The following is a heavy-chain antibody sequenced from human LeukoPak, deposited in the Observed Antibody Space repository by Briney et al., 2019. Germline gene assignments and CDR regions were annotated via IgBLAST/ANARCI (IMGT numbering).Heavy chain of an antibody. D-gene: IGHD6-13*01. CDR3: ARHPRDSSSWYGGYYYMDV. CDR1: GYSFTSYW. Sequence: GESLKISCKGSGYSFTSYWIGWVRQMPGKGLEWMGIIYPGDSDTRYGPSFQGQVTISADKSISTAYLQWSSLKASDTAMYYCARHPRDSSSWYGGYYYMDVWGKGTTVTVSS. CDR2: IYPGDSDT. V-gene: IGHV5-51*01. J-gene: IGHJ6*03.